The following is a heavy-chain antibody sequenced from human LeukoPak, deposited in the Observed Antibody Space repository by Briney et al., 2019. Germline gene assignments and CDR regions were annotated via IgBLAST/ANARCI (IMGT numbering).Heavy chain of an antibody. CDR1: GGSISSSSYY. D-gene: IGHD5-18*01. CDR2: IYYSGST. Sequence: SETLSLTCTVPGGSISSSSYYWGWIRQPPGKGLEWIGSIYYSGSTYYNPSLKSRVTISVDTSKNQFSLKLSSVTAADTAVYYCARAHPVDTAMVIDYWGQGTLVTVSS. CDR3: ARAHPVDTAMVIDY. V-gene: IGHV4-39*07. J-gene: IGHJ4*02.